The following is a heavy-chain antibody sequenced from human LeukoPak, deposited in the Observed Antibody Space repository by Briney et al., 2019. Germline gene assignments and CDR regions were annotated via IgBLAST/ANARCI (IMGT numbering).Heavy chain of an antibody. J-gene: IGHJ4*02. D-gene: IGHD1-26*01. CDR3: ARVLSWVFIVVGLDY. Sequence: PGGSLRLSCAASGFTFSSYAMNWVRQAPGKALEWVSGISGSGGTTYYADSVKGRFTISRDNSENTLYLQMNSLRAEDTALYYCARVLSWVFIVVGLDYWGQGTLVTVSS. CDR1: GFTFSSYA. CDR2: ISGSGGTT. V-gene: IGHV3-23*01.